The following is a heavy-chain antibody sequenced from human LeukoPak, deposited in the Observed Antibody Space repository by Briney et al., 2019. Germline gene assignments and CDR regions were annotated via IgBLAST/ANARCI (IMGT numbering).Heavy chain of an antibody. Sequence: SVKVSCKASGDSFSNFPFHWARQAPGQGPEWMGGIIPMFGLPEYSQTFQDRVTITADISTNTVYMELSSLRSEDTAVYFCAGIPVFGVVLHQEPVWGKGTTVTVSS. CDR1: GDSFSNFP. J-gene: IGHJ6*04. CDR3: AGIPVFGVVLHQEPV. V-gene: IGHV1-69*17. CDR2: IIPMFGLP. D-gene: IGHD3-3*01.